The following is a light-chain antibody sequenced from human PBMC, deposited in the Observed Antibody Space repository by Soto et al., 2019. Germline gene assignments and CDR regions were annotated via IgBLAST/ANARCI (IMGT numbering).Light chain of an antibody. CDR1: QSVSVN. V-gene: IGKV3-11*01. J-gene: IGKJ4*01. CDR3: QERNSWPRGT. CDR2: SAS. Sequence: EVVLTQSPATLSLSPGESATLSCRASQSVSVNFAWYQQKPGQAPSPLIYSASDRAPGIPARFSGRGSATYFTRTISSLEPEDFAVDYCQERNSWPRGTFGGGTKVEIK.